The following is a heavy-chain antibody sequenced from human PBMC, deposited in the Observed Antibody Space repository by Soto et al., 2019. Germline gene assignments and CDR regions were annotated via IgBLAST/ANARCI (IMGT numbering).Heavy chain of an antibody. V-gene: IGHV1-18*01. J-gene: IGHJ6*02. D-gene: IGHD3-16*01. CDR2: INTYNGNT. CDR3: AMVDVYVTPSPQDV. Sequence: QVQLVQSGAEVKNPGASVKVSCKPSGYTFTRYGIGWARQAPGQGLEWMGWINTYNGNTNYAQNVQGRVTLTTDTSTSTAYMELRSLRSNDTAIYYCAMVDVYVTPSPQDVWGQGTTVIVSS. CDR1: GYTFTRYG.